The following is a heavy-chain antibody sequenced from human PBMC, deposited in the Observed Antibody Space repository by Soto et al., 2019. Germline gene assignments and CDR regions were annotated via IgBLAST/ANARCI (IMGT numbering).Heavy chain of an antibody. CDR2: ISSSGNSI. V-gene: IGHV3-11*01. CDR3: ARRAAAGRSFDY. J-gene: IGHJ4*02. CDR1: GFTFSDYY. Sequence: NPGGSLRLSCAASGFTFSDYYMTWIRQAPGKGLEWVSYISSSGNSIYYADSVRGRFTVSRDNAKNSLFLQMNSLRAEDTAVYYCARRAAAGRSFDYWGLGTLVTVSS. D-gene: IGHD6-13*01.